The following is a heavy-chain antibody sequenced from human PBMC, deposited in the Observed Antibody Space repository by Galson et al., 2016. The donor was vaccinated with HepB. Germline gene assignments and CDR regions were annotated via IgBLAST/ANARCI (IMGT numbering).Heavy chain of an antibody. D-gene: IGHD5-18*01. V-gene: IGHV1-2*02. J-gene: IGHJ4*02. CDR3: ARGHRYSYVES. Sequence: SVKVSCKASGYTFTRYGITWVRQAPGQGLEWMGWISPKSGDTKYVQKFQGRVTMTTDTSISTAYMEVRRLRSDDTAVYYCARGHRYSYVESWGQGTLVTVSS. CDR2: ISPKSGDT. CDR1: GYTFTRYG.